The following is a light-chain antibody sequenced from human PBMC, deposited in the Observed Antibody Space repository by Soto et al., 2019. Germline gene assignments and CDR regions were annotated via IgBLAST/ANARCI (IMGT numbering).Light chain of an antibody. CDR1: SSDVGAYNY. J-gene: IGLJ2*01. V-gene: IGLV2-14*01. CDR2: EVA. CDR3: SSYTDSNTVL. Sequence: SALTQPASVSGSPGQSITISCTGTSSDVGAYNYVSWYQHHPGKAPKLIIYEVANRPSGVSNRFSGSKSGNTASLTISGLQAEDEADYYCSSYTDSNTVLFGGGTQLTVL.